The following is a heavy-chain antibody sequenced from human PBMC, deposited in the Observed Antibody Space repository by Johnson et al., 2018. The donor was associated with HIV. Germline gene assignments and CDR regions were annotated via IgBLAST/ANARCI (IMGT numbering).Heavy chain of an antibody. CDR2: ISSSGSTI. CDR3: ARERIGYSSSGDAFDI. D-gene: IGHD6-13*01. V-gene: IGHV3-11*04. J-gene: IGHJ3*02. CDR1: GFTFSDYY. Sequence: QVQLVESGGGLVKPGGSLRLSCAASGFTFSDYYMSWIRQAPGKGLAWVSYISSSGSTIYYADSVKGRFTISRDNAKNTLYLQLNSLRAEDTAVYYCARERIGYSSSGDAFDIWGQGTMVTVSS.